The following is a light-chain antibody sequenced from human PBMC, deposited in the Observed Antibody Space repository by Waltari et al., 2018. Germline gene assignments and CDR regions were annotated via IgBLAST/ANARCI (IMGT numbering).Light chain of an antibody. CDR3: QQSHSSTLT. J-gene: IGKJ4*01. CDR2: AAS. V-gene: IGKV1-39*01. CDR1: QSITDY. Sequence: DIQMTQSPSSLSPSVGDRVTITCRASQSITDYLNWYQQMPGKAPKLLIYAASNLQSGVPSRFSGSGSGTDFTLTISNLRPEDSATYYCQQSHSSTLTFGGGTKVEIK.